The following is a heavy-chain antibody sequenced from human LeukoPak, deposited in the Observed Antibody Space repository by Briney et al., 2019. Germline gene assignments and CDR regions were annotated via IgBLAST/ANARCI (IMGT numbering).Heavy chain of an antibody. CDR1: GFTFSTSA. V-gene: IGHV3-23*01. CDR3: AKDRVSPGFNWFDP. CDR2: INGRGDNT. D-gene: IGHD2/OR15-2a*01. Sequence: PGGSLRLSCEVFGFTFSTSAMSWVRQAPGKGLEWVSAINGRGDNTYYADFVKGRFTISRDNSKSTVYLQMNSLRTEDTAVYYCAKDRVSPGFNWFDPWGQGTLVTVSS. J-gene: IGHJ5*02.